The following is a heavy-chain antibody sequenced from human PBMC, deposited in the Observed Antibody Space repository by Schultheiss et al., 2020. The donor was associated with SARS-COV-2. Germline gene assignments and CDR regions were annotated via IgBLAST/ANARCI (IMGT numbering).Heavy chain of an antibody. J-gene: IGHJ6*02. Sequence: GESLKISCAASGFSFSSYGIHWVRQAPGKRLEWVAVIWYDGSNKYYADSVKGRFTISRDNSKNTLYLQMNSLRAEDTAVYYCARDPVSYSSGWFYYYYYGMDVWGQGTTVTVSS. D-gene: IGHD6-19*01. CDR2: IWYDGSNK. CDR1: GFSFSSYG. V-gene: IGHV3-33*01. CDR3: ARDPVSYSSGWFYYYYYGMDV.